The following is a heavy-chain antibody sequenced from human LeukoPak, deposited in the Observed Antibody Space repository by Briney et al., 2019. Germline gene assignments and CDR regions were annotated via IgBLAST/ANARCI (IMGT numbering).Heavy chain of an antibody. Sequence: SETLSLTCTVSGGSISSGSYYWSWIRQPAGKGLEWIGRIYTSGSTNYNPSLKSRVTISVDTSKNQFSLKLSSVTAADTAVYYCARDVVRVYYGSGSYYHNWFDPWGQGTLVTVSS. CDR3: ARDVVRVYYGSGSYYHNWFDP. CDR2: IYTSGST. CDR1: GGSISSGSYY. V-gene: IGHV4-61*02. D-gene: IGHD3-10*01. J-gene: IGHJ5*02.